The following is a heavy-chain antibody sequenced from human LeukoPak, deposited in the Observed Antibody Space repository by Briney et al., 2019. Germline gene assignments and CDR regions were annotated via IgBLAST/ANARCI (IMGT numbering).Heavy chain of an antibody. J-gene: IGHJ1*01. CDR3: AKDAEWFVGATISYFQH. D-gene: IGHD1-26*01. CDR2: IRYDGSNK. V-gene: IGHV3-30*02. CDR1: GFTFSSYG. Sequence: SGGSLRLSCAASGFTFSSYGMYWVRQAPGKGLEWVAFIRYDGSNKYYADSVKGRFTISRDNSKNTLYLQMNSLRAEDTAVYYCAKDAEWFVGATISYFQHWGQGTLVTVSS.